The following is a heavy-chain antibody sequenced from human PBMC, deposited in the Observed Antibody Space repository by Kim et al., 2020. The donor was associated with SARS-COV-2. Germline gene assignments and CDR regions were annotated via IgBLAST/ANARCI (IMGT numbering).Heavy chain of an antibody. V-gene: IGHV1-69*13. Sequence: SVKVSCKASGGTFSSYAISWVRQAPGQGLEWMGGIIPIFGTANYAQKFQGRVTITADESTSTAYMELSSLRSEDTAVYYCARDVVPPGGMDVWGQGTTVTVSS. CDR1: GGTFSSYA. CDR2: IIPIFGTA. CDR3: ARDVVPPGGMDV. J-gene: IGHJ6*02. D-gene: IGHD3-10*01.